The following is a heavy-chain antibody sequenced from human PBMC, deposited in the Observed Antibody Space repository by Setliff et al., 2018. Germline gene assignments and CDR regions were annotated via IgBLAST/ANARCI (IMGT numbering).Heavy chain of an antibody. CDR1: GGSISSSNW. J-gene: IGHJ1*01. V-gene: IGHV4-4*02. CDR2: IYHSGST. CDR3: ARDLGYYDIGS. Sequence: SETLSLTCAVSGGSISSSNWWSWVRQPPGKGLEWIGEIYHSGSTNYNPSLKSRVTISVDTSKNQFSLKLSSVTAADTAVYYCARDLGYYDIGSWGQGTLVTVSS. D-gene: IGHD3-22*01.